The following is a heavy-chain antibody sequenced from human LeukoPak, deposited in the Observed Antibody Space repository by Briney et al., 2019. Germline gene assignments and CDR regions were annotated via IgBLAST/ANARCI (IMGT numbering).Heavy chain of an antibody. V-gene: IGHV4-39*07. CDR2: IYYSGST. Sequence: SETLSLTCTVSGGSINSRSYYWGWIRQPPGKGLEWIGSIYYSGSTYYNPSLKSRLTISIDTSKNQFSLKLSSVTAAATALYYCMGSSGYYYHGYWGQGTLVTVSP. CDR3: MGSSGYYYHGY. CDR1: GGSINSRSYY. D-gene: IGHD3-22*01. J-gene: IGHJ4*02.